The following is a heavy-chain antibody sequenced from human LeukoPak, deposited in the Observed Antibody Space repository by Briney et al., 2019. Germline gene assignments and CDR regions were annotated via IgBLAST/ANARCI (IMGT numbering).Heavy chain of an antibody. J-gene: IGHJ4*02. V-gene: IGHV1-2*02. CDR2: IHPNSGGT. Sequence: ASVKVSCKSSGYTFTGYYMHWVRQAPGQGLEWIGWIHPNSGGTNYAQKFKGRVTMTRDTSISTAYMELSRLRSDDTAVYYCARDRHPYSSSWYTIDYWGQGTLVTVSS. CDR1: GYTFTGYY. CDR3: ARDRHPYSSSWYTIDY. D-gene: IGHD6-13*01.